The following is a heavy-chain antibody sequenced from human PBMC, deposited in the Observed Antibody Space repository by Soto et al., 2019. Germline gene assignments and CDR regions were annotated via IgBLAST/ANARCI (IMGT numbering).Heavy chain of an antibody. D-gene: IGHD3-16*01. J-gene: IGHJ5*02. CDR1: GYTFTSYG. V-gene: IGHV1-18*01. CDR3: ARVSDYIWGNPRINWFDP. CDR2: ISAYNGNT. Sequence: QVPLVQSGAEVKKPGASVKVSCKASGYTFTSYGISWVRQAPGQGLEWMGWISAYNGNTNYAQKLQGRVTMTTDTSTSTAYMELRSLRSDDTAVYYCARVSDYIWGNPRINWFDPWGQGTLVTVSS.